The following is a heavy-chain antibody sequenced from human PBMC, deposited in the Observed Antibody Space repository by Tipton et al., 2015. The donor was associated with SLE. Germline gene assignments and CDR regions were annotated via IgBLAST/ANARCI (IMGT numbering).Heavy chain of an antibody. CDR2: VNSDGSST. Sequence: SLRLSCAASGFIFSNYLMHWVRQVPGKGLVWVSRVNSDGSSTTYADSVKGRFTISRDNAKNTLYLQMNSLRAEDTAVYYCVREIVAVGWFDPWGQGTLVTVAS. CDR1: GFIFSNYL. D-gene: IGHD5-12*01. J-gene: IGHJ5*02. CDR3: VREIVAVGWFDP. V-gene: IGHV3-74*01.